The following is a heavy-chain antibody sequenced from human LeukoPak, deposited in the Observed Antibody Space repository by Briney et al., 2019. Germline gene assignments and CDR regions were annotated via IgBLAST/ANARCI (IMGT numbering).Heavy chain of an antibody. V-gene: IGHV4-59*01. Sequence: SETLSLXCTVSGGSISSYYWSWIRQPPGKGLEWIGYIYYSGSTNYNPSLKSRVTISVDTSKNQFSLKLSSVTAADTAVYYCARGGYSYGYSLNWFDPWGQGTLVTVSS. D-gene: IGHD5-18*01. CDR1: GGSISSYY. J-gene: IGHJ5*02. CDR2: IYYSGST. CDR3: ARGGYSYGYSLNWFDP.